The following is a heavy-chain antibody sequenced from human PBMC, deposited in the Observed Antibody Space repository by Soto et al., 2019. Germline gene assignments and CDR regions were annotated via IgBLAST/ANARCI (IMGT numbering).Heavy chain of an antibody. V-gene: IGHV3-23*01. CDR2: ISGSGGST. CDR3: VGFCRGGGCAGRASFDV. CDR1: GFPFGDYT. Sequence: EVQLLESGGGLVQPGGSLRLSGAASGFPFGDYTISWVRQAQGKGLEWVSGISGSGGSTYYADSVKGRFAISKDHSKSTVYLQMNSLRAEDTAVYYCVGFCRGGGCAGRASFDVWGKGTTVTVSS. D-gene: IGHD2-15*01. J-gene: IGHJ6*04.